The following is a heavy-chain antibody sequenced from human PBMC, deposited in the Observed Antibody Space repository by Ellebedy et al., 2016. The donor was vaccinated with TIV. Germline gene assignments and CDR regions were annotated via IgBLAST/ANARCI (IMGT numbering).Heavy chain of an antibody. CDR1: GFTFSSYA. J-gene: IGHJ3*02. CDR2: IKQDGSEK. D-gene: IGHD6-19*01. CDR3: ARDQEQWLEAFDI. V-gene: IGHV3-7*04. Sequence: GESLKISCAASGFTFSSYAMHWVRQAPGKGLEWVANIKQDGSEKYYVDSVKGRFTISRDNAKNSLYLQMNSLRAEDTAVYYCARDQEQWLEAFDIWGQGTMVTVSS.